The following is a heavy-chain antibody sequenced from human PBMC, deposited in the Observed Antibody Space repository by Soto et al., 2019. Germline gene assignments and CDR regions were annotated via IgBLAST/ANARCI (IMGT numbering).Heavy chain of an antibody. D-gene: IGHD3-3*01. CDR2: INPSGGST. CDR3: AKIKGRITIFGVVIIDTSDY. V-gene: IGHV1-46*01. CDR1: GYTFTGYY. Sequence: ASVKVSCKAYGYTFTGYYMHWVRQAPVQGLEWMGIINPSGGSTSYAQKFQGRVTMTRDTSTSTVYMELSSLRSEDTAVYYCAKIKGRITIFGVVIIDTSDYWGQGTLVTVSS. J-gene: IGHJ4*02.